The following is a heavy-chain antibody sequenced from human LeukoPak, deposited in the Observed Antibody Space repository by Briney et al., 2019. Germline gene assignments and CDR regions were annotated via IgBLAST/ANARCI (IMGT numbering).Heavy chain of an antibody. CDR2: ISGSGSST. Sequence: PGGSLRLSCAASGFTFSNYAMSWVRQAPGKGLEWVSAISGSGSSTYHADSVKGRFTISRDNSKNTLYLQMNSLRAEDTAVYYCAKDPVTMVHQYCGQGTLVTVSS. J-gene: IGHJ1*01. V-gene: IGHV3-23*01. D-gene: IGHD3-10*01. CDR1: GFTFSNYA. CDR3: AKDPVTMVHQY.